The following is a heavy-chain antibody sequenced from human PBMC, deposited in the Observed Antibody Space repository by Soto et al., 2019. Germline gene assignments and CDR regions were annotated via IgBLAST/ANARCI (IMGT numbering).Heavy chain of an antibody. Sequence: EVQLVESGGGLVKPGGSLRLSCAASGFTFSSYSMNWVRQAPGKGLEWVSSISSSSSYIYYADSVKGRFTISRDNAKNSLYLQMNSLRAEDTAVYYCATIAAFFYSYYGMDVWGQGTTVTVSS. CDR2: ISSSSSYI. CDR1: GFTFSSYS. D-gene: IGHD6-6*01. J-gene: IGHJ6*02. V-gene: IGHV3-21*01. CDR3: ATIAAFFYSYYGMDV.